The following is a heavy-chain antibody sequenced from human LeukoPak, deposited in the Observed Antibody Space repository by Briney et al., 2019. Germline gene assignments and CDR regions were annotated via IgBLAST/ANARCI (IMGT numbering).Heavy chain of an antibody. D-gene: IGHD3-9*01. J-gene: IGHJ4*02. CDR2: IYSGGST. CDR1: RFTFSTYS. V-gene: IGHV3-53*01. Sequence: GGSLRLSCAASRFTFSTYSLNWVRQAPGKGLEWVSVIYSGGSTYYADSVKGRFTISRDNSKNTLYLQMNSLRAEDTAVYYCARAGNDWIFDYWGQGTLVTVSS. CDR3: ARAGNDWIFDY.